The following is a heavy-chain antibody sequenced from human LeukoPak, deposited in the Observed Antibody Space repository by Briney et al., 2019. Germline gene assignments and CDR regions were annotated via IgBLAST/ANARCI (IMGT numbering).Heavy chain of an antibody. CDR3: ARDIPLGGNSASGYMDV. CDR2: IYYSGST. D-gene: IGHD4-23*01. Sequence: PSETLSLTCTVSGGSISSNTYYWGWIRQPPGKGLEWIGSIYYSGSTNYNPSLKSRVTISVDTSKNQFSLKLSSVTAADTAVYYCARDIPLGGNSASGYMDVWGKGTTVTISS. V-gene: IGHV4-39*07. CDR1: GGSISSNTYY. J-gene: IGHJ6*03.